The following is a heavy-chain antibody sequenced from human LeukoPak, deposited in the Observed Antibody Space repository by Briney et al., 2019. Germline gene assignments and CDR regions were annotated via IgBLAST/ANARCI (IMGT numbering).Heavy chain of an antibody. Sequence: GGSLRLSCAASGFTVSSNYMSWVCQAPGKGLEWVSIIYSGGSTFYADSVKGRFTISRDNSKNTLYLQMNSLRAEDTAVYYCARGGSYLSAFDIWGQGTMVTVSS. CDR1: GFTVSSNY. V-gene: IGHV3-53*01. CDR2: IYSGGST. D-gene: IGHD1-26*01. CDR3: ARGGSYLSAFDI. J-gene: IGHJ3*02.